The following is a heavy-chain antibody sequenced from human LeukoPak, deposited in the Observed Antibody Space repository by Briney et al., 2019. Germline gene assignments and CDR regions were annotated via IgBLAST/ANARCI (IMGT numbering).Heavy chain of an antibody. D-gene: IGHD1-26*01. V-gene: IGHV3-64*04. J-gene: IGHJ4*02. Sequence: PGGSLRLSCSASGFTFNNYAMHWVRQAPGKGLEYVSAVNSNGAHTYYADSVKGRFTISRDNSKNTLYLQMNSLRAEDTAVYYCASHKWELLDYWGQGTLVTVSS. CDR2: VNSNGAHT. CDR3: ASHKWELLDY. CDR1: GFTFNNYA.